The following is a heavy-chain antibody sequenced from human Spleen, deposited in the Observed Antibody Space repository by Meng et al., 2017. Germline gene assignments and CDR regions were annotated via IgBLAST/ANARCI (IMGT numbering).Heavy chain of an antibody. CDR1: GFTFSSDA. Sequence: GESLKISCAASGFTFSSDAMHWVRQAPGKGLEWVAVISYDGSNKYYADSVKGRFTISRDNSKNTLYLQMNSLRAEDTAVYYCARDLYDYWGQGTLVTVSS. J-gene: IGHJ4*02. V-gene: IGHV3-30*01. CDR2: ISYDGSNK. CDR3: ARDLYDY.